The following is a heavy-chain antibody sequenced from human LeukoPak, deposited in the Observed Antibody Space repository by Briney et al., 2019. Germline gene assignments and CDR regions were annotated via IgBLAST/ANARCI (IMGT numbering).Heavy chain of an antibody. J-gene: IGHJ6*03. CDR3: TRVRFLEWLLGYYYYYMDV. CDR1: GFTFGDYA. CDR2: IRSKAYGGTT. Sequence: GGSLRLSCTASGFTFGDYAMSWVRQAPGKGLEWVGLIRSKAYGGTTEYAASVKGRFTISRDDSKSIAYLQMNSLKTEDTAVYYCTRVRFLEWLLGYYYYYMDVWGKGTTVTVSS. V-gene: IGHV3-49*04. D-gene: IGHD3-3*01.